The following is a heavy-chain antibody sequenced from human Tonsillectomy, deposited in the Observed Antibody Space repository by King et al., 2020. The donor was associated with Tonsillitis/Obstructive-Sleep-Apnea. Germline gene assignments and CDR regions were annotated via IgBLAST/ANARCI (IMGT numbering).Heavy chain of an antibody. CDR3: AKDLIIAASGTPGDAFDM. J-gene: IGHJ3*02. V-gene: IGHV3-9*01. CDR1: GFSFGGYS. CDR2: ISWNRGSV. D-gene: IGHD6-13*01. Sequence: VQLQESGGGLVQPGGSLRLSCAASGFSFGGYSMHWVRQAPGKGLEWVSGISWNRGSVVYAGAVRGRFTISRDNGKKSLYLQMNSLRPDDTALYYCAKDLIIAASGTPGDAFDMWGQGTMVTVSS.